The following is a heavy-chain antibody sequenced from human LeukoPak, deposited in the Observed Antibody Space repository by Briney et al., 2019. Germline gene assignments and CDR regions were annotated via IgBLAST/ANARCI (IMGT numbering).Heavy chain of an antibody. J-gene: IGHJ5*02. CDR2: ITYDGNNK. CDR3: ARGAYSSSWSFSP. V-gene: IGHV3-30*03. CDR1: GFTFSSYG. D-gene: IGHD6-13*01. Sequence: GGSLRLSCAASGFTFSSYGMHWVRQAPGKGLEWVAVITYDGNNKYYADSVKGRLTISRDNSKDTLYVQMNSLRTEDTAVYYCARGAYSSSWSFSPWGQGTLVTVFS.